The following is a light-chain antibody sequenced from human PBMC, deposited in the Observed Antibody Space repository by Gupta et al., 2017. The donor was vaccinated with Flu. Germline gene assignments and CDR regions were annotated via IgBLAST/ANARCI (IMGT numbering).Light chain of an antibody. CDR2: VNT. Sequence: VNISCTGISSSIGAGYDVHWYQQLPGTAPKLLIYVNTNRPSGVPDRFSGSKSGTSASLAITGLQAEDEADYYCQSYDSSLTGYVFGTGTKVTVL. J-gene: IGLJ1*01. V-gene: IGLV1-40*01. CDR3: QSYDSSLTGYV. CDR1: SSSIGAGYD.